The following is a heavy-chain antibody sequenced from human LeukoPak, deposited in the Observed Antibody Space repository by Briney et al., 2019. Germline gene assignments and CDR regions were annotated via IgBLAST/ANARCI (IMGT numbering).Heavy chain of an antibody. J-gene: IGHJ4*02. CDR3: ARSPLYSSGRNNFDY. D-gene: IGHD6-19*01. V-gene: IGHV4-59*01. CDR1: GASISGYY. CDR2: IYYSGST. Sequence: SETLSLTCTVSGASISGYYWNWIRQPPGKGLEWIGYIYYSGSTNYNPSLKSRVTISVDTSKNQFSLKLSSVTAADTAVYYCARSPLYSSGRNNFDYWGQGTLVTVSS.